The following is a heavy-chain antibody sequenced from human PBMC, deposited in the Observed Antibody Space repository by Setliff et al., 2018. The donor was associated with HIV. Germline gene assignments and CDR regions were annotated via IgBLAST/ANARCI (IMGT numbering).Heavy chain of an antibody. CDR1: GGSMNSESNH. V-gene: IGHV4-61*02. D-gene: IGHD3-16*01. Sequence: PSETLSLTCTVSGGSMNSESNHWGWFRQPAGKSLEWIGRFSNIGSTDYNPSLKSRVTISVDRSRNQFSLKLSSVTAADTAVYYCARLGGGSVTPYGTSDYYYYYMDVWGKGTSVTVFS. CDR3: ARLGGGSVTPYGTSDYYYYYMDV. CDR2: FSNIGST. J-gene: IGHJ6*03.